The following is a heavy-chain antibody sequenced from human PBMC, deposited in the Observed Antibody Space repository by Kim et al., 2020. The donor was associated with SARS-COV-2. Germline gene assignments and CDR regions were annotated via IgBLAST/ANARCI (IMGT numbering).Heavy chain of an antibody. CDR1: GYKFSPYW. CDR2: FYPPDPAT. V-gene: IGHV5-51*01. CDR3: ARRDSTGSYFVDY. J-gene: IGHJ4*02. D-gene: IGHD3-22*01. Sequence: GESLKISCKGSGYKFSPYWIAWVPQMPGKGLGWMGRFYPPDPATSYSPSFQGQVTMSADNSVSTAYLQWSSLKASDTAVYYCARRDSTGSYFVDYWGQGTQVTVSS.